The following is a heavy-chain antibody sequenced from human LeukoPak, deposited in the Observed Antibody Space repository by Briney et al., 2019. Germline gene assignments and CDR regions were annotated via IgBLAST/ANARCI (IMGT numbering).Heavy chain of an antibody. CDR3: ARVLTKGYYYYGMNV. V-gene: IGHV3-21*01. Sequence: GGSLRLSCAASGFTFSSYSMNWVRQAPGKGLEWVSSISSSSSYIYYADSVKGRFTISRDNAKNSLYLQMNSLRAEDTAVYYCARVLTKGYYYYGMNVWGQGTTVTVSS. D-gene: IGHD3-9*01. J-gene: IGHJ6*02. CDR2: ISSSSSYI. CDR1: GFTFSSYS.